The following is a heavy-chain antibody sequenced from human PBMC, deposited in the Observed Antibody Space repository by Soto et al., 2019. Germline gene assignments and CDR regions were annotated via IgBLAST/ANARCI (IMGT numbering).Heavy chain of an antibody. V-gene: IGHV4-31*03. CDR3: ARESLYYFWSGTLPLLAY. D-gene: IGHD3-3*01. CDR1: GGSISSGGYY. Sequence: SETLSLTCTVSGGSISSGGYYWSWIRQHPGKGLEWIGYIYYSGSTYYNPSLKSRVTISVDTSKNQFSLKLSSVTAADTAVYYCARESLYYFWSGTLPLLAYCGQGSLVPGSS. J-gene: IGHJ4*02. CDR2: IYYSGST.